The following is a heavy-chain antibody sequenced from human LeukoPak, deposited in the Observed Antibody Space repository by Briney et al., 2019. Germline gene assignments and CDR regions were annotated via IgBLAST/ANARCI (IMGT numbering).Heavy chain of an antibody. V-gene: IGHV5-10-1*01. J-gene: IGHJ1*01. CDR2: IDPSDSYT. CDR1: GYSFTSYW. D-gene: IGHD6-19*01. CDR3: ARWGSGWYFPDQH. Sequence: GESLKISCKGSGYSFTSYWISWVRQMPGKGLEWMGRIDPSDSYTNYSPSFQGHVTISADKSISTAYLQWSSLKASDTAMYYCARWGSGWYFPDQHWGQGTLVTVAS.